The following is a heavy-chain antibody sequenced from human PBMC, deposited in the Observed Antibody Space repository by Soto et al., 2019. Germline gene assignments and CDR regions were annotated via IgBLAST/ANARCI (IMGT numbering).Heavy chain of an antibody. CDR2: INHSGST. V-gene: IGHV4-34*01. CDR3: AGLRFLEWFNNWFDP. Sequence: ASEILSLTCAVYGGSFSGYYWSWIRQPPGKGLEWIGEINHSGSTYYNPSLKSRVTISVDTSKNQFSLKLSSVTAADTAVYYCAGLRFLEWFNNWFDPWGQGTLVTVSS. CDR1: GGSFSGYY. J-gene: IGHJ5*02. D-gene: IGHD3-3*01.